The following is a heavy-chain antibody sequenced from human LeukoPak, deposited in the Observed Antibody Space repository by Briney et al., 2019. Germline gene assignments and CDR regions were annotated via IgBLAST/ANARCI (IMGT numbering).Heavy chain of an antibody. J-gene: IGHJ5*02. D-gene: IGHD3-10*01. Sequence: SQTLSLTSSVSGGSISSGDYYWSWIRQPPGKGLDWIGHIYYSGSTHHNPSLKSRVTISVDTSKNQFSLKLSSVTATHTAVYYCARSLLSAGSGSYGFDPWGQGTLVTASS. CDR2: IYYSGST. CDR3: ARSLLSAGSGSYGFDP. V-gene: IGHV4-30-4*01. CDR1: GGSISSGDYY.